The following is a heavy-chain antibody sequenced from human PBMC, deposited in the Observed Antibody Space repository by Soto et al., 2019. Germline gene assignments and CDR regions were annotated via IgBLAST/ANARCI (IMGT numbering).Heavy chain of an antibody. D-gene: IGHD6-19*01. V-gene: IGHV1-18*04. CDR1: GYTFTSYG. CDR2: ISAYNGNT. CDR3: ARGCLPDSGWFGAPPPSPFDY. Sequence: ASVKVSCKASGYTFTSYGISWVRQAPGQGLEWMGWISAYNGNTNYAQKLQGRVTMTTDTSTSTAYMELRSLRSDDTAVYYCARGCLPDSGWFGAPPPSPFDYWGQGTLVTVSS. J-gene: IGHJ4*02.